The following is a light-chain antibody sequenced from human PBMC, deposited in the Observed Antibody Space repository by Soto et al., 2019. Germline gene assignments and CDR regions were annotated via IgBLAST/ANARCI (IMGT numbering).Light chain of an antibody. V-gene: IGKV3-20*01. CDR2: GAS. J-gene: IGKJ4*01. CDR1: QSVSSSF. Sequence: EIVLTQSPGTLSLSPGERATLSCRASQSVSSSFLAWYQQKPGQAPRLLMYGASTRATGIPDRFSGSGSGTDFSLTISRLEPEYFAVYYCQQYGSSPLTFGGGTKVEIK. CDR3: QQYGSSPLT.